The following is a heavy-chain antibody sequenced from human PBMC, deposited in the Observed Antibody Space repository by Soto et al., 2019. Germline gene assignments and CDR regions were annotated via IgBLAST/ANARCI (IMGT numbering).Heavy chain of an antibody. CDR2: IIPIFGTA. V-gene: IGHV1-69*06. Sequence: SVKVSCKASGGTFSSNAISWVRQAPGQGVEWMGGIIPIFGTANYEQKFQGRVTITADKNTSPAYMELSSLRSEDTAVYYCARGAHYDFWSGYYVAVPWPTSPYYYGMDVWGQGATVTVSS. D-gene: IGHD3-3*01. CDR3: ARGAHYDFWSGYYVAVPWPTSPYYYGMDV. CDR1: GGTFSSNA. J-gene: IGHJ6*02.